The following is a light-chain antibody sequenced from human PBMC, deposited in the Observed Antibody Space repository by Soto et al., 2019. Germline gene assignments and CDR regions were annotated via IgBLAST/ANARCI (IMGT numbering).Light chain of an antibody. V-gene: IGKV1-39*01. CDR1: QSITSY. CDR2: AAS. CDR3: QQTYGTPQT. Sequence: DIQMTQSPSSLSASAGDRVTITCRASQSITSYLNWYLQKPGKAPELLIHAASRLQSGVPSRFSGSGSGTDFTLTISSLQTEDFATYYCQQTYGTPQTFGQGTKVDIK. J-gene: IGKJ1*01.